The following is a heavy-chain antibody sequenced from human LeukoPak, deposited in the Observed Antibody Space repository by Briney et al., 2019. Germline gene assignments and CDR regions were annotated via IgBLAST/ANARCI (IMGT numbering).Heavy chain of an antibody. D-gene: IGHD3-22*01. Sequence: GRSLRLSCAASGFTFSSYAMHWVRQAPGKGLEWVAVISYDGSNKYYADSVKGRFTISRDNSKNTLYLQMNSLRAEDTAVYYCAREGLGPLDYWGQGTLVTVSS. J-gene: IGHJ4*02. V-gene: IGHV3-30-3*01. CDR3: AREGLGPLDY. CDR2: ISYDGSNK. CDR1: GFTFSSYA.